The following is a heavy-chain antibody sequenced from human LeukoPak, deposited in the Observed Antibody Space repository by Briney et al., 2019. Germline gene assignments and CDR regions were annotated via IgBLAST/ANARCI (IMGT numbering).Heavy chain of an antibody. CDR1: GFTFSSYG. V-gene: IGHV3-30*02. D-gene: IGHD2-8*01. J-gene: IGHJ3*02. Sequence: GGSLRLSCAASGFTFSSYGMHWVRQAPGKGLEWVAFIRYDGSNKYYADSVKGRFTISRDNSKNTLYLQMNSLRAEDTAVYYCASKGLDAKGAFDIWGQGTMVTVSP. CDR2: IRYDGSNK. CDR3: ASKGLDAKGAFDI.